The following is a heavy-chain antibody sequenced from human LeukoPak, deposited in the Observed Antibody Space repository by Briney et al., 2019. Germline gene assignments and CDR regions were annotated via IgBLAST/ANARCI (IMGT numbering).Heavy chain of an antibody. D-gene: IGHD2-15*01. CDR3: ARDQCSGGSCYSGSDYYYYGMDV. J-gene: IGHJ6*02. V-gene: IGHV3-30-3*01. CDR1: GFTFSSYA. CDR2: ISYDGGNK. Sequence: GRSLRLSCAASGFTFSSYAMHWVRQAPGKGLEWVAAISYDGGNKYYADSVKGRFTISRDNSKKTLYLQMNSLRAEDTAVYYCARDQCSGGSCYSGSDYYYYGMDVWGQGTTVTVSS.